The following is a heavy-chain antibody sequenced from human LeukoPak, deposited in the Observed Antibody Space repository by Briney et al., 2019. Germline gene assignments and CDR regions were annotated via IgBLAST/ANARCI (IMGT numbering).Heavy chain of an antibody. D-gene: IGHD6-6*01. CDR1: AYGFTDYY. V-gene: IGHV1-2*02. CDR2: INPSSGAT. Sequence: ASLKVSCQASAYGFTDYYVHLIRQAPGQGLEWMGWINPSSGATIYAQKFQGRVTMTRDTFTTTAYMEINSLVSDDTAVYYCARGWQINSSGGFVDPWGQGTLVTVSS. CDR3: ARGWQINSSGGFVDP. J-gene: IGHJ5*02.